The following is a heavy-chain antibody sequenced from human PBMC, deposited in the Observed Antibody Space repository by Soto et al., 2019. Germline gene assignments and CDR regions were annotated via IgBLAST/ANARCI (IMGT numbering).Heavy chain of an antibody. V-gene: IGHV5-51*01. D-gene: IGHD1-26*01. CDR1: AYSSSNYW. J-gene: IGHJ3*02. CDR2: IYPGDSDT. Sequence: GQSVKISSNGSAYSSSNYWIRWLRRIPGKGLEWMGIIYPGDSDTRYSPSFQGQVTISVDKSISTAYLQWSSLKASDTALYYCARRALVEEAFDMWRQGTMVTVSS. CDR3: ARRALVEEAFDM.